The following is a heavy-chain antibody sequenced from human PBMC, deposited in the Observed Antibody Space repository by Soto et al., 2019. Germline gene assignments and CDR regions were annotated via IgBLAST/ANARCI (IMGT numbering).Heavy chain of an antibody. Sequence: SETLSLTCTVSGGSISSGGYYWSWIRQHPGKGLEWIGYIYYSGSTYYNPSLKSRVTISVDTSKNQFSLKLSSVTAADTAVYYCARGVRTTIFGVVMWFDPWGQGTLVTVSS. J-gene: IGHJ5*02. V-gene: IGHV4-30-4*08. CDR1: GGSISSGGYY. CDR2: IYYSGST. D-gene: IGHD3-3*01. CDR3: ARGVRTTIFGVVMWFDP.